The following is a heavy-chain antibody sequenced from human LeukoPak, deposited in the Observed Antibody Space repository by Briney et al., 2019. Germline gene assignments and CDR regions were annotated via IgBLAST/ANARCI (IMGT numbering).Heavy chain of an antibody. Sequence: GASVKVSCKASGGTFSSYAISWVRQAPGQGLEWMGGIIPIFGTANYAQKFQGRVTITTDESTSTAYMELSSLRSEDTAVYYCAREVKGPRGQSGAFDIWGQGTMVTVSS. CDR1: GGTFSSYA. D-gene: IGHD6-19*01. CDR3: AREVKGPRGQSGAFDI. CDR2: IIPIFGTA. J-gene: IGHJ3*02. V-gene: IGHV1-69*05.